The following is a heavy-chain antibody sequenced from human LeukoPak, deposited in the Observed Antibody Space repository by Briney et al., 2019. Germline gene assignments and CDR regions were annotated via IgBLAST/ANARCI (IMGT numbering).Heavy chain of an antibody. J-gene: IGHJ6*03. Sequence: ASVKVSCKVSGYSLTELSMHWVRQTLGKGLEWMGAFDPGDAETIYAQKFQDRVTLTEDTSTDTAYMELTSLRAEDTAVYYCASFLYCGGDCRYYYYMDVWGKGTTVTVSS. V-gene: IGHV1-24*01. CDR2: FDPGDAET. CDR3: ASFLYCGGDCRYYYYMDV. CDR1: GYSLTELS. D-gene: IGHD2-21*02.